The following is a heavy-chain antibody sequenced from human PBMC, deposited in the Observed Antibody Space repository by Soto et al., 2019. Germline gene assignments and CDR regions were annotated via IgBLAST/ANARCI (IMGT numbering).Heavy chain of an antibody. J-gene: IGHJ4*02. V-gene: IGHV2-5*02. Sequence: QITLKESGPTLVKPTQTLTLTCTFSGFSLSTSGVGVGWIRQPPGKALEWLALIYWDDDKRYSPSLKSRLTITKDTYKNQVVLTMTNMDPVDTATYYCAHRSVTMVRGVLNDYWGQGTLVTVSS. D-gene: IGHD3-10*01. CDR2: IYWDDDK. CDR3: AHRSVTMVRGVLNDY. CDR1: GFSLSTSGVG.